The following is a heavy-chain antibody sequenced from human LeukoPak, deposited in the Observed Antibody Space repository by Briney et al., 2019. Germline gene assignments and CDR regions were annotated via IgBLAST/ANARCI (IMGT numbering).Heavy chain of an antibody. CDR2: FYYRGST. CDR3: ARWMGRSDTPMDPYWFDP. CDR1: GRSISRGGYY. J-gene: IGHJ5*02. D-gene: IGHD5-18*01. V-gene: IGHV4-31*03. Sequence: SQTLSLTCTVSGRSISRGGYYWSWIPQHPGKGLEWIGYFYYRGSTYYNPSLKSRVTISVDTSKNQFSLKLSSVTAADTAVYYCARWMGRSDTPMDPYWFDPWGQGTLVTVSS.